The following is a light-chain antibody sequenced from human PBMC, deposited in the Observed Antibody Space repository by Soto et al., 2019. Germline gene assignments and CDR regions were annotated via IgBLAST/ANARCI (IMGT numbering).Light chain of an antibody. V-gene: IGLV2-14*01. CDR3: SSYTSSSTRV. Sequence: QSALTQPASVSGSPGQSIPISCTGTSSDVGRYNYVSWYQQHPGKAPKLMIYEVRNRPSGVSSRFSGSKSGNTASLTISGLQAEDEADYYCSSYTSSSTRVFGTGTKVTVL. CDR1: SSDVGRYNY. J-gene: IGLJ1*01. CDR2: EVR.